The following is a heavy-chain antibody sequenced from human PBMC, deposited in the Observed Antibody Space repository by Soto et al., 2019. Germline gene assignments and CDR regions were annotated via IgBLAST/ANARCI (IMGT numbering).Heavy chain of an antibody. J-gene: IGHJ6*02. V-gene: IGHV1-2*02. CDR2: INPNSGGA. CDR1: GYTFTGYY. CDR3: ARDRWFLEWLLPATYYYYYGMDV. Sequence: GASVKVSCKASGYTFTGYYMHWVRQAPGQGLEWMGWINPNSGGANYAQKFQGRVTMTRDTSISTAYMELSRLRSDDTAVYYCARDRWFLEWLLPATYYYYYGMDVWGQGTTVTVSS. D-gene: IGHD3-3*01.